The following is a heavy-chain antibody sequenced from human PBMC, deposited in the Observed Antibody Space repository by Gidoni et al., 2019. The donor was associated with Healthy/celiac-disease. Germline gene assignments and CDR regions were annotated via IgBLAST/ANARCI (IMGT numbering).Heavy chain of an antibody. J-gene: IGHJ6*02. CDR2: ISAYHGNT. D-gene: IGHD4-17*01. Sequence: VQLVQSGAELKKPGASVNVPCQASGYTFHSHGISWMRKAPGQGLEWMGGISAYHGNTSYAQELQGRVTMTTDTATSTAYMELRSLRSDDTAVDYCARKYGTTNCYYGGMDVWGQGTTVTVSS. CDR1: GYTFHSHG. V-gene: IGHV1-18*01. CDR3: ARKYGTTNCYYGGMDV.